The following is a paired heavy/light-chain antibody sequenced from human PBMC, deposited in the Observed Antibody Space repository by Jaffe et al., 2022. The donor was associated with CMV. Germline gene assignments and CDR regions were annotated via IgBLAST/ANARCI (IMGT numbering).Light chain of an antibody. V-gene: IGKV3-11*01. J-gene: IGKJ5*01. CDR3: QQRSTWPIT. CDR2: DVS. Sequence: EIVLTQSPATLSLSPGERATLSCRASQSVSRYLAWYQQKPGQAPRLLIYDVSTRATGIPARFSGSGSGTDFTLTISSLEPEDFAFYYCQQRSTWPITFGQGTRLEIK. CDR1: QSVSRY.
Heavy chain of an antibody. CDR2: INHSGST. V-gene: IGHV4-34*01. J-gene: IGHJ6*02. Sequence: QVQLQQWGAGLLKPSETLSLTCAVYGGSFSGYYWSWIRQPPGKGLEWIGEINHSGSTNYNPSLKSRVTISVDTSKNQFSLKLSSVTAADTAVYYCARGDIVVLPAAKIEDYYYYGMDVWGQGTTVTVSS. CDR3: ARGDIVVLPAAKIEDYYYYGMDV. D-gene: IGHD2-2*01. CDR1: GGSFSGYY.